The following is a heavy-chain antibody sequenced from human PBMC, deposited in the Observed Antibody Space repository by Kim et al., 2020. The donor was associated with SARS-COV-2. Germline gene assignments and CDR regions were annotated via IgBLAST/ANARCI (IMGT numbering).Heavy chain of an antibody. CDR1: GGTFSSYA. V-gene: IGHV1-69*13. D-gene: IGHD5-18*01. Sequence: SVKVSCKASGGTFSSYAISWVRQAPGQGLEWMGGIIPIFGTANYAQKFQGRVTITADESTSTAYMELSSLRSEDTAVYYCARDRSGWGYSYGYEHPGNGMDVWGQGTTVTVSS. J-gene: IGHJ6*02. CDR2: IIPIFGTA. CDR3: ARDRSGWGYSYGYEHPGNGMDV.